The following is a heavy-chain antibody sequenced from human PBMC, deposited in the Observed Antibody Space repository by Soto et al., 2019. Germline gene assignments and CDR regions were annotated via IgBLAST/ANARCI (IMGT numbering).Heavy chain of an antibody. CDR3: ARGARGTRGFDEMDI. J-gene: IGHJ6*02. CDR1: GYIFTGYH. CDR2: INPNSGDT. V-gene: IGHV1-2*02. Sequence: ASVKVSCKASGYIFTGYHIHWVRQAPGRGLEWMGWINPNSGDTEYAQNFQGRVTMTRDTSLNLVYMEMSGLMSDDTAVYYCARGARGTRGFDEMDIWGQGTTVTVSS. D-gene: IGHD3-9*01.